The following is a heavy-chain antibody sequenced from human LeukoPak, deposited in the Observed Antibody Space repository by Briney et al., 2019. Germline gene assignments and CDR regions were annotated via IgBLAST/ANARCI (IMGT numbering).Heavy chain of an antibody. J-gene: IGHJ3*02. V-gene: IGHV1-2*02. CDR3: AAGRGYCGGGSCYGDDAFDI. CDR2: INPNSGGT. CDR1: GYTFTGYY. D-gene: IGHD2-15*01. Sequence: ASVTVSCKASGYTFTGYYMHWVRQAPGQGSEGMGWINPNSGGTNYAQKFQGRVNMNRDTSISTAYMELSTLRSDDTAVYYCAAGRGYCGGGSCYGDDAFDIWGQGTMVTVSS.